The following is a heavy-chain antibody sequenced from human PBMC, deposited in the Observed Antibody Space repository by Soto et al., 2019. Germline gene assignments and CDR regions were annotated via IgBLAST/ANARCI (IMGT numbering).Heavy chain of an antibody. V-gene: IGHV3-30-3*01. CDR1: GFIFSNYA. J-gene: IGHJ4*02. Sequence: QVQLVESGGGVVQPGRSLRLSCAASGFIFSNYAMHWVRQAPGKGLEWVAVISYNGGNKFYADSVKGRFTISRDNSKNTLYLQMNSLRAEDTAVYYCARDAPSEEWLGVPRDYWGQGTLVTVSS. D-gene: IGHD3-10*01. CDR3: ARDAPSEEWLGVPRDY. CDR2: ISYNGGNK.